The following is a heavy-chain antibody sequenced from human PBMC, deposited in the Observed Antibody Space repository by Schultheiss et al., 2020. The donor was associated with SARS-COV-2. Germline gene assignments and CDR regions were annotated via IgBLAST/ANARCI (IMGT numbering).Heavy chain of an antibody. D-gene: IGHD6-6*01. CDR1: GFTFSSYG. V-gene: IGHV3-33*01. CDR3: ARDGLSIAARPVGGGDY. CDR2: IWYDGSNK. J-gene: IGHJ4*02. Sequence: GGSLRLSCAASGFTFSSYGMHWVRQAPGKGLEWVAVIWYDGSNKYYADSVKGRFTISRDNSKNTLYLQMNSLRDEDTAVYYCARDGLSIAARPVGGGDYWGQGTLVTVSS.